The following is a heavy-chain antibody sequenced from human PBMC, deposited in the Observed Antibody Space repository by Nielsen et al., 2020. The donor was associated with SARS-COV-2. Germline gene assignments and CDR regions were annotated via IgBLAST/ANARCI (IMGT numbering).Heavy chain of an antibody. V-gene: IGHV3-20*01. Sequence: GESLKISCAASGFTFDDYGMSWVRQVPGKGLEWVSGINWNGGSTGYADSVKGRFTISRDNAKNSLYLQMNSLRAEDTALYHCATGLGDFWSGYPIDYWGQGTLVTVSS. CDR1: GFTFDDYG. D-gene: IGHD3-3*01. CDR2: INWNGGST. J-gene: IGHJ4*02. CDR3: ATGLGDFWSGYPIDY.